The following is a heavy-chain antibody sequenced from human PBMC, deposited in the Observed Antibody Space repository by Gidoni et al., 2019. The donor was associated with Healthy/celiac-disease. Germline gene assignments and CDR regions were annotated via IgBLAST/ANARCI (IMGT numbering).Heavy chain of an antibody. J-gene: IGHJ6*02. CDR2: IIPIFGTA. CDR1: GGTFSSYA. D-gene: IGHD2-8*01. Sequence: QVQLVQSGAEVKKPGSSVKVSCKASGGTFSSYAISWVRQAPGQGLEWMGGIIPIFGTANYAQKFQGRVTITADESTSTAYMELSSLRSEDTAVYYCARGYCTNGVCHGYYYYYGMDVWGQGTTVTVSS. CDR3: ARGYCTNGVCHGYYYYYGMDV. V-gene: IGHV1-69*01.